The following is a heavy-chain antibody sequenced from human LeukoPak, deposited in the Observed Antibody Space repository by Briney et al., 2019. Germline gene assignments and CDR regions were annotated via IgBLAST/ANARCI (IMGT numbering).Heavy chain of an antibody. Sequence: GGSLRLSCAASGFPFSNYWMHWVPQAPGKGLVWVSRIKSDGSITNYADSVKGRFTISRDNAKDTLYLQMNSLRAEDTAVYYCARRRAVGGFDPWGQGTLVTVSS. J-gene: IGHJ5*02. CDR3: ARRRAVGGFDP. CDR2: IKSDGSIT. D-gene: IGHD1-26*01. V-gene: IGHV3-74*01. CDR1: GFPFSNYW.